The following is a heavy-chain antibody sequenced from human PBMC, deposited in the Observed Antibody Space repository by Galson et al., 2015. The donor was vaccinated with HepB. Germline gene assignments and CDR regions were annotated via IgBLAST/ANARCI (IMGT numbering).Heavy chain of an antibody. Sequence: SLRLSCAASGFTFSSYAMHWVRQAPGKGLEWVAVISYDGSNKYYADSVKGRFTISRDNSKNTLCLQMNSLRAEDTAVYYCARDGWVRGIQLWGPFDYWGQGTLVTVSS. J-gene: IGHJ4*02. CDR2: ISYDGSNK. V-gene: IGHV3-30-3*01. CDR1: GFTFSSYA. CDR3: ARDGWVRGIQLWGPFDY. D-gene: IGHD5-18*01.